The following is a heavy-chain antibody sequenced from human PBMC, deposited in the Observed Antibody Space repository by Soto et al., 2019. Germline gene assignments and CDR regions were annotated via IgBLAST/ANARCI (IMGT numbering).Heavy chain of an antibody. CDR1: GGTFSSYA. Sequence: QVQLVQSGAEVKKPGSSVKVSCKASGGTFSSYAISWVRLAPGQGLEWMGGIIPIIGTANYAQKFQGRVTITADEPTSTSYRALISRRSEDTAVYYCARADKAPAAIEYGMEVWGQGTTVTVSS. V-gene: IGHV1-69*01. CDR3: ARADKAPAAIEYGMEV. CDR2: IIPIIGTA. J-gene: IGHJ6*02. D-gene: IGHD2-2*02.